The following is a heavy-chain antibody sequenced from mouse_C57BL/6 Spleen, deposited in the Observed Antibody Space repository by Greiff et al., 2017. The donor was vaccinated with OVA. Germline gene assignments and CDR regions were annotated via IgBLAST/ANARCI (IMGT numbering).Heavy chain of an antibody. V-gene: IGHV1-78*01. CDR2: IYPRDGST. CDR3: ARSDYSILYYFDY. J-gene: IGHJ2*01. CDR1: GYTFTDHT. Sequence: VKLMESDAELVKPGASVKISCKVSGYTFTDHTIHWMKQRPEQGLEWIGYIYPRDGSTKYNEKFKGKATLTADKSSSTAYMQLNSLTSEDSAVYFCARSDYSILYYFDYWGQGTTLTVSS. D-gene: IGHD2-5*01.